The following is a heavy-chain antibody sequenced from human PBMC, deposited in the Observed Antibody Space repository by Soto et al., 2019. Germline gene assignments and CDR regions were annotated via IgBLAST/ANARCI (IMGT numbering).Heavy chain of an antibody. CDR1: GFTFSTYA. CDR2: ITTSGGNT. J-gene: IGHJ6*03. Sequence: EVQLLESGGGLVQPGGSLRLSCAASGFTFSTYAMSWVRQAPGKGLEWVSNITTSGGNTYYADSVQGRFTTSRYNSKTTLYLQMLRLRAEDTAVYYCAWRYCTNGVCYTNYYYYIDVWGKGTTVTVSS. CDR3: AWRYCTNGVCYTNYYYYIDV. D-gene: IGHD2-8*01. V-gene: IGHV3-23*01.